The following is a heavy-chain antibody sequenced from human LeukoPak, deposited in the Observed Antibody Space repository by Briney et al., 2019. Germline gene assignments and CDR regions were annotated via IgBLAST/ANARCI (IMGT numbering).Heavy chain of an antibody. CDR1: GFTFSSYW. CDR3: GGSGGEQWLGNWFDP. CDR2: IKQDGSEK. J-gene: IGHJ5*02. D-gene: IGHD6-19*01. Sequence: GSLRLSCAASGFTFSSYWMSWVRQAPGKGLEWVANIKQDGSEKYYVDSVKGRFTISRDNAKNSLYLQMNSLRAEDTAVYYCGGSGGEQWLGNWFDPWGQGTLVTVSS. V-gene: IGHV3-7*01.